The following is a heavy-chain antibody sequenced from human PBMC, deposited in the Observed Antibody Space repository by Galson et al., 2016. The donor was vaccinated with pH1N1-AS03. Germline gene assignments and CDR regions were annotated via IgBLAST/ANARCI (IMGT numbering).Heavy chain of an antibody. Sequence: LTCTVSGGSISSSSYYWGWIRQPPGKGLEWIGSIYYSGSTYYNPSLKSRVTISIDTSKNHFSLKLSSVAAADTAIYYCAGVTLLNAVIWFDPWGQGTLVTVSS. D-gene: IGHD2-21*01. V-gene: IGHV4-39*07. CDR1: GGSISSSSYY. J-gene: IGHJ5*02. CDR2: IYYSGST. CDR3: AGVTLLNAVIWFDP.